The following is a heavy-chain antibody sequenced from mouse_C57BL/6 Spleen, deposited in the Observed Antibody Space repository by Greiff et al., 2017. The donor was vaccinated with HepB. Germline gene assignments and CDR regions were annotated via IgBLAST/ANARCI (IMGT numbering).Heavy chain of an antibody. CDR2: INPNNGGT. V-gene: IGHV1-22*01. Sequence: EVQLQQSGPELVKPGASVKMSCKASGYTFTDYNMHWVKQSHGKSLEWIGYINPNNGGTSYNQKFKGKATLTVNKSSSTAYMELRSRTSEDSAVYYWARAHYYGSSYYAMDYWGQGTSVTVSS. CDR1: GYTFTDYN. CDR3: ARAHYYGSSYYAMDY. J-gene: IGHJ4*01. D-gene: IGHD1-1*01.